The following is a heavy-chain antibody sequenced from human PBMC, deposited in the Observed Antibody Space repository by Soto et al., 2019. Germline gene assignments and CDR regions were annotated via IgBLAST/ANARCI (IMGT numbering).Heavy chain of an antibody. D-gene: IGHD1-26*01. Sequence: SGGSLRLSCAGSGFTFSRYWMNWVRQAPGKGLEWVANINQDGSEENYVDSVRGRFTISRDNAKKSLNLQMNSLRADDTAVYYCARGLEVGAYDYWGQGALVTVSS. J-gene: IGHJ4*02. V-gene: IGHV3-7*01. CDR1: GFTFSRYW. CDR3: ARGLEVGAYDY. CDR2: INQDGSEE.